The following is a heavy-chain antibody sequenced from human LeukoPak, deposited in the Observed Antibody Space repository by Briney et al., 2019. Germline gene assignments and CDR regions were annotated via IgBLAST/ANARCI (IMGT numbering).Heavy chain of an antibody. Sequence: PSETLSLACTVSGGSISSSSYYWGWIRQPPGKGLEWIGSIYYSGSTYYNPSLKSRVTISVDRSKNQFSLKLSSVAAADTAVYYCARGQYCTNGVCYPVYWGQGTLVTVSS. J-gene: IGHJ4*02. V-gene: IGHV4-39*07. D-gene: IGHD2-8*01. CDR2: IYYSGST. CDR1: GGSISSSSYY. CDR3: ARGQYCTNGVCYPVY.